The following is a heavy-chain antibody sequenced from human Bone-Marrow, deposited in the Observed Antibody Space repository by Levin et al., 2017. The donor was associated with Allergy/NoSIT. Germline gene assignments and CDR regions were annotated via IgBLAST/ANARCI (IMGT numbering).Heavy chain of an antibody. J-gene: IGHJ3*02. Sequence: GESLKISCAASGFTFSSYWMSWVRQAPGKGLEWVANIKQDGSEKYYVDSVKGRFTISRDNAKNSLYLQMNSLRAEDTAVYYCARDWYYDSSGYDAFDIWGQGTMVTVSS. D-gene: IGHD3-22*01. V-gene: IGHV3-7*01. CDR1: GFTFSSYW. CDR3: ARDWYYDSSGYDAFDI. CDR2: IKQDGSEK.